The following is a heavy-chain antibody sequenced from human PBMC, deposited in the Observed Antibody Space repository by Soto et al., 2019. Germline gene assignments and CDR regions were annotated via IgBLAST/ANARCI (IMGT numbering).Heavy chain of an antibody. CDR2: ISGSSSSI. CDR3: AQNGGSGRRYFDF. D-gene: IGHD3-10*01. J-gene: IGHJ2*01. CDR1: TFSFSTYT. V-gene: IGHV3-48*01. Sequence: EVELVESGGGLVQPGGSLRLSCAASTFSFSTYTMNWVRQAPGKGLEWISYISGSSSSIKYADSVKGRFTISRDNAKNSLYLQMSSLRSEDTAVYYCAQNGGSGRRYFDFWGRGTLVTVSS.